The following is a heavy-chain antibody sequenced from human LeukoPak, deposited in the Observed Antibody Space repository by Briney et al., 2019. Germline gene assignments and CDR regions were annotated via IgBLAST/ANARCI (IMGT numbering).Heavy chain of an antibody. V-gene: IGHV3-30*18. CDR1: GFTFSTYA. Sequence: PGGSLRLSCAASGFTFSTYAMHWVRQAPGKGLEWVAVIPYDGSDKYYADSVKGRFTISRDNSKNTLYLQMNSLRAEDTAVYYCAKIRVIFNWNYAYYFDYWGQGSLVTVSS. CDR3: AKIRVIFNWNYAYYFDY. D-gene: IGHD1-7*01. CDR2: IPYDGSDK. J-gene: IGHJ4*02.